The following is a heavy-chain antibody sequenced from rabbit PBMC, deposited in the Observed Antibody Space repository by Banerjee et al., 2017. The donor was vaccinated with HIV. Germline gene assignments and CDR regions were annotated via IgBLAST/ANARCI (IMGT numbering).Heavy chain of an antibody. Sequence: QEQLEESGGDLVQPEGSLTLTCTASGFSFSSSYYIHWVRQAPGKGLEWIACIYTGSSASTYYASWAKGRFTISRTSSTTVTLQMTSLTAADTASYFCARDLAGVIGWNFGLWGQGTLVTVS. D-gene: IGHD4-1*01. CDR3: ARDLAGVIGWNFGL. J-gene: IGHJ3*01. CDR1: GFSFSSSYY. CDR2: IYTGSSAST. V-gene: IGHV1S45*01.